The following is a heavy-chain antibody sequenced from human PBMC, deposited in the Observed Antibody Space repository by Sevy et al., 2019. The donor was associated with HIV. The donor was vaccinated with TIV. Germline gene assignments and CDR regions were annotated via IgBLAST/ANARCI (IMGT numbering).Heavy chain of an antibody. CDR3: ARAPPVRSGDDSLNWFDP. D-gene: IGHD5-12*01. CDR2: IYYTGST. V-gene: IGHV4-59*01. CDR1: GGSISAYY. Sequence: SETLSLTCTVFGGSISAYYWSWIRQSPGKGLEYIGYIYYTGSTYHNPSLKSRVTISIDTSKNQFSLSLTSVTAADTATYYCARAPPVRSGDDSLNWFDPWGQGTLVTVSS. J-gene: IGHJ5*02.